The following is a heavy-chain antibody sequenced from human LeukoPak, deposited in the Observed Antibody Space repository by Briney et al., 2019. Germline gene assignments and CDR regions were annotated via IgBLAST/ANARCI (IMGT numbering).Heavy chain of an antibody. CDR1: GGSISSYF. J-gene: IGHJ6*02. CDR2: IYYSGST. Sequence: SETLPLTCTVSGGSISSYFWSWIRQPPGKGLEWIGHIYYSGSTNYNPSLKSRVTVSVDTSKNQFSLKLSSVTAADTAVYYCARGAGNYYFYGMDVWGQGTTVTVSS. CDR3: ARGAGNYYFYGMDV. V-gene: IGHV4-59*13.